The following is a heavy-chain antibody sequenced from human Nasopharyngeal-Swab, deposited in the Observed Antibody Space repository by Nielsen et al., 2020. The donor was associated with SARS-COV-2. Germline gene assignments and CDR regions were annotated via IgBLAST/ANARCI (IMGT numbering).Heavy chain of an antibody. J-gene: IGHJ3*02. D-gene: IGHD3-10*01. V-gene: IGHV3-33*06. CDR1: GFTFSSYG. CDR3: AKDLPLWFGELDAFDI. Sequence: GESLKISCAASGFTFSSYGMHWVRQAPGKGLEWVAVIWYDGSNKYYADSVKGRFTISRDNSKNTLYLQMNSLRAEDTAVYYCAKDLPLWFGELDAFDIWGQGTMVTVSS. CDR2: IWYDGSNK.